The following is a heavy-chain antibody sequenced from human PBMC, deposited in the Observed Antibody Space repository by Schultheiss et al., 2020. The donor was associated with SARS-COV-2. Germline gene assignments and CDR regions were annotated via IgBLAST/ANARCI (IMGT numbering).Heavy chain of an antibody. V-gene: IGHV3-7*01. CDR1: GFTFSTYA. Sequence: GGSLRLSCAASGFTFSTYAMNWVRQAPGKGLEWVANIKQDGSEKYYVDSVKGRFTISRDNAKNTLYLQMNSLRAGDTAVYYCARAHSGTDAFDIWGQGTMVTVSS. CDR2: IKQDGSEK. D-gene: IGHD1-26*01. J-gene: IGHJ3*02. CDR3: ARAHSGTDAFDI.